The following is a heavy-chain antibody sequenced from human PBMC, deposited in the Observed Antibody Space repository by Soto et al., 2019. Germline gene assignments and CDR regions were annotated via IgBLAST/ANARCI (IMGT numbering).Heavy chain of an antibody. CDR3: ARRDCSSTRCYATDY. CDR1: GYSFTSYW. D-gene: IGHD2-2*01. Sequence: PGESLKISCKGSGYSFTSYWIGWVRQMPGKGLEWMGIIYPGDSDTRYSPSFQGQVTISADKSISTAYLQWSSLKASDTAMYYCARRDCSSTRCYATDYRGQGTLVTVSS. CDR2: IYPGDSDT. J-gene: IGHJ4*02. V-gene: IGHV5-51*01.